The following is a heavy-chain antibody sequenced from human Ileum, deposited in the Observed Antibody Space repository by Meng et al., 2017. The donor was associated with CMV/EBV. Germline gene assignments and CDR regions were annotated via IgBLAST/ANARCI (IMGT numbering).Heavy chain of an antibody. CDR2: INHSGST. Sequence: SLPCAVYGWSFTGYYWSWIRQPPGKGLEWIGEINHSGSTNYNPSLKSRVTISVDTSKNQFSLKLSSVTAADTAVYYCARGRSGSYNYWGQGTLVTVSS. V-gene: IGHV4-34*01. CDR1: GWSFTGYY. CDR3: ARGRSGSYNY. J-gene: IGHJ4*02. D-gene: IGHD3-10*01.